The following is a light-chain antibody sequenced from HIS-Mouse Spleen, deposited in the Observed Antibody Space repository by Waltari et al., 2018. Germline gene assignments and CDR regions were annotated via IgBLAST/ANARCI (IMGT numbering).Light chain of an antibody. J-gene: IGKJ3*01. Sequence: EIVMTQSPATLSVSPVERATLSCRASQSVSSNLAWYQQKPGQAPRLLIYGASTRATGIPARFSGSGSGTEFTLTISSMQSEDFAVYYCQQYNNWPQGTFGPGTKVDIK. CDR2: GAS. CDR1: QSVSSN. CDR3: QQYNNWPQGT. V-gene: IGKV3-15*01.